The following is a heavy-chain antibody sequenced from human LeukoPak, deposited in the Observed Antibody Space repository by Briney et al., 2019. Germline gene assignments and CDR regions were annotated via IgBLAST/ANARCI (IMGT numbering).Heavy chain of an antibody. V-gene: IGHV3-23*01. Sequence: GGTLRLSCAASGFPISTNGMSWVRQAPGKGLEWVSGIVGGDGGTYYADSVKGRFIISSDNSKNTLYVQMNSLRAEATAVYYCARGALYHMDVWGKGTTVTISS. CDR3: ARGALYHMDV. CDR2: IVGGDGGT. J-gene: IGHJ6*03. CDR1: GFPISTNG.